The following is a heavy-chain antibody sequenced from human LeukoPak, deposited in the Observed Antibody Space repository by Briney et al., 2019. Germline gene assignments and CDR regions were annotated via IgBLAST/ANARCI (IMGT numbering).Heavy chain of an antibody. Sequence: GSLSLSCSASGFTFSSYAMHWVRQAPGKGLEYVSAISSNGGSTYYADSVKGRFTISRDNSKNTLYLQMSSLRAEDTAVYYCVKHTVAGLDYWGRGTLVTVSS. J-gene: IGHJ4*02. CDR3: VKHTVAGLDY. V-gene: IGHV3-64D*06. CDR1: GFTFSSYA. D-gene: IGHD6-19*01. CDR2: ISSNGGST.